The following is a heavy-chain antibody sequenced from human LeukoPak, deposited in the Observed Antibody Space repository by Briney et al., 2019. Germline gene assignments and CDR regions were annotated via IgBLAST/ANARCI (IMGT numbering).Heavy chain of an antibody. CDR3: ARNSSGNYFDY. V-gene: IGHV4-38-2*01. D-gene: IGHD1-26*01. Sequence: SETLSLTCAVSGNSISNTYYWGWIRQSPGKELEWIGSIYNSGSTHYNPSLKSRVTISVDTSKNQFSLKLSSVTAADTAVYYCARNSSGNYFDYWGQGTLVTVSS. CDR2: IYNSGST. CDR1: GNSISNTYY. J-gene: IGHJ4*02.